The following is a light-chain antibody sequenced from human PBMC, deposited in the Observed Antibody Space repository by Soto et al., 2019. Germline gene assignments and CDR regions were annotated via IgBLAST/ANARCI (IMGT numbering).Light chain of an antibody. CDR1: TSNIGSNP. CDR3: AAWDDRLNGPNYV. V-gene: IGLV1-44*01. Sequence: QSALTQPPSVSGTPGQRVTISCSGSTSNIGSNPVNWYQQLPGTAPKLLISTNNQRPSGVPDRFSGSRSGTSASLAISGLQSEDEADYYCAAWDDRLNGPNYVFGTGTKVTVL. J-gene: IGLJ1*01. CDR2: TNN.